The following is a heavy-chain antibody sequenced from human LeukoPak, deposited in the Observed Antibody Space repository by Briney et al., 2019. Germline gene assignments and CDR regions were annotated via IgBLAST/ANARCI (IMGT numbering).Heavy chain of an antibody. CDR3: ARDLNYYGSGSYSFDP. CDR1: GFTFSSYS. V-gene: IGHV3-21*01. Sequence: GGSLRLSCAASGFTFSSYSMNWVRQAPGKGLEWVSSISSSSSYIYYADSVKGRFTIFRDNAKNSLYLQMNSLRAEDTAVYYCARDLNYYGSGSYSFDPWGQGTLVTVSS. CDR2: ISSSSSYI. J-gene: IGHJ5*02. D-gene: IGHD3-10*01.